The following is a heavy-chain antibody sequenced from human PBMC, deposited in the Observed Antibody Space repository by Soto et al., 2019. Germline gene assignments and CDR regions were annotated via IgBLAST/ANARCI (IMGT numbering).Heavy chain of an antibody. V-gene: IGHV1-18*01. CDR3: ARGGVYCNAGSCPDNWFDP. J-gene: IGHJ5*01. CDR1: GYTFTSYG. CDR2: LSPYNGNT. Sequence: QVQLVQSGTEVKKPGASVKVSCKTSGYTFTSYGITWVRQAHGKGLEWMGWLSPYNGNTNYAQKLQGRVSMTTDTATTKAYMELRSLRSDDTAVYYCARGGVYCNAGSCPDNWFDPGGQGPLVTVSS. D-gene: IGHD2-15*01.